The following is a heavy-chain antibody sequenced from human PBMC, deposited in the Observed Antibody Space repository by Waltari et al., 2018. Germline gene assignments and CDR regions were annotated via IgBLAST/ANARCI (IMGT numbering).Heavy chain of an antibody. CDR2: TNYNLTWYR. CDR3: ARNNFDSASYYSTFDS. V-gene: IGHV6-1*02. D-gene: IGHD3-10*01. CDR1: GDSVSRFGAT. Sequence: QVQLQQPGPRLVKPSQTLSLTCDISGDSVSRFGATWNWIRQSPSRGLEWLGRTNYNLTWYRHLAETVKSRITIDPDTSKNQFSLQLNSVTPEDTAVYYCARNNFDSASYYSTFDSWGQGTLVTVSS. J-gene: IGHJ4*02.